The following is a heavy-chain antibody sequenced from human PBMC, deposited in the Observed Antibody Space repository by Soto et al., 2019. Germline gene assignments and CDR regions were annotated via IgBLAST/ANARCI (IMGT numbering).Heavy chain of an antibody. CDR1: GFTFNNYA. CDR3: AKGRGGSGSLTPRVDF. Sequence: EVQLLESGGGLVQPGGSLRLSCAASGFTFNNYAMTWVRQPPGKGLEWVSAISGGGDTTSNAGSVKGRFTVSRDGSKNTLYLQMSSLRAEDTALYYCAKGRGGSGSLTPRVDFWGQGTLVTVSS. CDR2: ISGGGDTT. D-gene: IGHD3-10*01. V-gene: IGHV3-23*01. J-gene: IGHJ4*02.